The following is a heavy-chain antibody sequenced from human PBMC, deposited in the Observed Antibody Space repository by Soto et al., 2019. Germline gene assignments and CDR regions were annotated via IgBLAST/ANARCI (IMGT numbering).Heavy chain of an antibody. CDR3: ARGAHYYDSSGYYFFDY. CDR2: IIPIFGTA. V-gene: IGHV1-69*01. Sequence: QVQLVQSGAEVKKPGSSVKVSCKASGGTFSSYAISWVRQAPGQGLEWMGGIIPIFGTANYAQKFQGRVTITADESTSTAYMELSSLRSEDTAVSYCARGAHYYDSSGYYFFDYWGQGTLVTVSS. CDR1: GGTFSSYA. D-gene: IGHD3-22*01. J-gene: IGHJ4*02.